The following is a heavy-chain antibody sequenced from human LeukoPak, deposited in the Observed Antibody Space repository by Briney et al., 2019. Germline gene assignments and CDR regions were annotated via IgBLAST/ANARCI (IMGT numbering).Heavy chain of an antibody. CDR3: ARIVGATRHFDY. Sequence: SETLSLTCTVSGYSISSGYYWGWIRQPPGKGLEWIGSIYHSGSTYYNPSLKSRVTISVDTSKNQFSLKLSSVTAADTAVYYCARIVGATRHFDYWGQGTLVTVSS. J-gene: IGHJ4*02. V-gene: IGHV4-38-2*02. D-gene: IGHD1-26*01. CDR2: IYHSGST. CDR1: GYSISSGYY.